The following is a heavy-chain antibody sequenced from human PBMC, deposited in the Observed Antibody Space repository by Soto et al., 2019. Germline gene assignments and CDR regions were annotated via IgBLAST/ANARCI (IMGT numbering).Heavy chain of an antibody. CDR2: ISHDGSNQ. J-gene: IGHJ4*02. CDR3: ARDGGYDYDPFDY. Sequence: QVQLVESGGGVVQPGRSLRLSCAPSGFSFSDFGMHWVRQAPGKGLEWVAAISHDGSNQYYGDSVKGRFSISRDHSNNRLYLQMNNLKVEDSAIYYCARDGGYDYDPFDYWGQGTLVTVSS. D-gene: IGHD3-22*01. V-gene: IGHV3-30*03. CDR1: GFSFSDFG.